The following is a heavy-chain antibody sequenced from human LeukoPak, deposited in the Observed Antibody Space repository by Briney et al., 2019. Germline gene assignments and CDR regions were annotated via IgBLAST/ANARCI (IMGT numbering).Heavy chain of an antibody. CDR3: AKQTDTTGSRGGAFDI. CDR2: ISGSGGST. CDR1: GFTFSSYA. J-gene: IGHJ3*02. Sequence: GGSLRLSCAASGFTFSSYAMSWVRQAPGKGLEWVSAISGSGGSTYYADSVKGRFTISRDNSKNTLYLQMNSLRAEDTAVYYCAKQTDTTGSRGGAFDIWGQGTMVTVSS. D-gene: IGHD3-22*01. V-gene: IGHV3-23*01.